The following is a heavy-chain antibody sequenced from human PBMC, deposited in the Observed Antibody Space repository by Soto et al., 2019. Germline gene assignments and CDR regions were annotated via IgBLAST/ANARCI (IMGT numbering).Heavy chain of an antibody. D-gene: IGHD3-22*01. V-gene: IGHV1-2*04. CDR1: GYTFTGYY. CDR3: ARERITMIPYGPYYGMDV. J-gene: IGHJ6*02. Sequence: ASVKVSCKASGYTFTGYYMHWVRQAPGQGLEWMGWINPNSGGTNYAQKFQGWVTMTRDTSISTAYMELSRLRSDDTAVYYCARERITMIPYGPYYGMDVWGQGTTVTVSS. CDR2: INPNSGGT.